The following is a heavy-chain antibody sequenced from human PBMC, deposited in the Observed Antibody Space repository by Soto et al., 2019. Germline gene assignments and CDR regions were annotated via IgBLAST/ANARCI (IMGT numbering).Heavy chain of an antibody. CDR2: IVPNFGTP. V-gene: IGHV1-69*13. Sequence: SVKVSCTASGDTFSRYTFNWVRQAPGQGLEWMGGIVPNFGTPNYAPTFQDRVAITADESTNTAYMEINGLTSEDTAIYYCARGGYIDPSRHFDVWGQGTLVTVSS. CDR1: GDTFSRYT. CDR3: ARGGYIDPSRHFDV. D-gene: IGHD5-18*01. J-gene: IGHJ3*01.